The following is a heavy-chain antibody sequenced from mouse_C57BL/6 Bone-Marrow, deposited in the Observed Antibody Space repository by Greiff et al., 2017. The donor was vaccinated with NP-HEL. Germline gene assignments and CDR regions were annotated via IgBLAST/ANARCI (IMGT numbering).Heavy chain of an antibody. D-gene: IGHD2-1*01. J-gene: IGHJ2*01. Sequence: VKLVESGAELVKPGASVKMSCKASGYTFTTYPIEWVKQNHGKSLEWIGNFHPYNDDTEYNETFKNKATLTVEKSSSTVYLELSLLPSDDSSVYYCARGGNYWYYFDYWGQGTTLTVSS. CDR3: ARGGNYWYYFDY. CDR2: FHPYNDDT. V-gene: IGHV1-47*01. CDR1: GYTFTTYP.